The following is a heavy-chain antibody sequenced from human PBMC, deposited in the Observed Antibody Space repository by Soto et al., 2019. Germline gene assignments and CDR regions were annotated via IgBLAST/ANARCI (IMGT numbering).Heavy chain of an antibody. CDR1: GFTVSSNY. V-gene: IGHV3-66*01. Sequence: HPGGSLRLSCAASGFTVSSNYMSWVRQAPGKGLEWVSVIYSGGSTYYADSVKGRFTISRDNSKNTLYLQMNSLRAEDTAVYYCARDFFAEGGWLQLRYYYYGMDVWGQGTTVTVSS. CDR2: IYSGGST. D-gene: IGHD5-12*01. J-gene: IGHJ6*02. CDR3: ARDFFAEGGWLQLRYYYYGMDV.